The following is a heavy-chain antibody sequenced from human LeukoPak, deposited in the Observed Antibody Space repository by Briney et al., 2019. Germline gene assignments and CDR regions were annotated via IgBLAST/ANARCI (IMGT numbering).Heavy chain of an antibody. CDR3: AKQVPDYYYYYMDV. CDR1: GFTFSNAW. CDR2: ISGSGGST. J-gene: IGHJ6*03. Sequence: GGSLRLSCAASGFTFSNAWMSWVRQAPGKGLEGVSAISGSGGSTYYADSVKGRFTISRDNSKNTLYLQMNSLRAEDTAVYYCAKQVPDYYYYYMDVWGKGTTVTVSS. V-gene: IGHV3-23*01.